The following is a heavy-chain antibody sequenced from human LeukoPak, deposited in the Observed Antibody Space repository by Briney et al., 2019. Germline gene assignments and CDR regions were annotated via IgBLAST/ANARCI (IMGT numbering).Heavy chain of an antibody. D-gene: IGHD6-13*01. J-gene: IGHJ4*02. CDR1: GFIFSHYG. V-gene: IGHV3-23*01. CDR3: ARESIAAAGTFDY. Sequence: GGSLRLSCAASGFIFSHYGMNWVRQAPGKGLEWVSGITSRSTTYYADSVKGRFTISRDNSKNTLYLQMNSLRAEDTAVYYCARESIAAAGTFDYWGQGTLVTVSS. CDR2: ITSRSTT.